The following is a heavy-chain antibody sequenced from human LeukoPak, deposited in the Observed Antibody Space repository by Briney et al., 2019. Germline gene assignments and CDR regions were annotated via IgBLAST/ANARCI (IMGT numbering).Heavy chain of an antibody. CDR1: GFSLSISG. J-gene: IGHJ4*02. CDR3: AREDIRLDYFDY. D-gene: IGHD6-19*01. CDR2: ISSSSDLM. Sequence: PGGSLRLSCEASGFSLSISGMNWVRQAPGKGLEWVSYISSSSDLMSYVDSVKGRFTVSRDNAKNSLFLQMNSLRAEDTAVYYCAREDIRLDYFDYWGQGTLVTVSS. V-gene: IGHV3-48*01.